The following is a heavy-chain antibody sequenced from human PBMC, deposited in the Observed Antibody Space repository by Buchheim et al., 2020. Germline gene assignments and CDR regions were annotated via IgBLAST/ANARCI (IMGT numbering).Heavy chain of an antibody. D-gene: IGHD3-22*01. CDR1: GFTLSSYE. V-gene: IGHV3-33*01. J-gene: IGHJ4*02. CDR2: MRSDGSNK. Sequence: QVQLVESGGGVVQPGRSLRLSCAASGFTLSSYEMHWVRQAPGKGLEWVAVMRSDGSNKYNADSVKGRFTISRDNAKNSLYLQMNSLRDEDTAVYYCAREYNDTPYYWGQGTL. CDR3: AREYNDTPYY.